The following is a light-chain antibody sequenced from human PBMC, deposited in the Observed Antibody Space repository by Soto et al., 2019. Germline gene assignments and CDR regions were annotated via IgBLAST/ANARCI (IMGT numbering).Light chain of an antibody. CDR1: QSITIW. CDR2: DAS. J-gene: IGKJ5*01. V-gene: IGKV1-5*01. Sequence: DIQMTQSPSTLSASAGDRVTITCRASQSITIWLAWYQQKPGKAPKLLIYDASTLESGVPSRFSGSGSGTEFTLTISSLQPDDFPTYYCQQFHSFPITFGQGTRLEIK. CDR3: QQFHSFPIT.